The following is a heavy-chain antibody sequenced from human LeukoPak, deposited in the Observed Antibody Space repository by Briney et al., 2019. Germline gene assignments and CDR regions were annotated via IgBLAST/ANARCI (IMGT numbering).Heavy chain of an antibody. D-gene: IGHD6-6*01. J-gene: IGHJ5*02. Sequence: TGGSLRLSCAASGFTFSSYWMTWVRQAPGKGLEWVANIKQDGSEKYYVDSVKGRFTISRDNAKNSLYLQMNSLRAEDTAVYYCARAEARSIADNWFDPWGQGTLVTVSS. V-gene: IGHV3-7*01. CDR2: IKQDGSEK. CDR1: GFTFSSYW. CDR3: ARAEARSIADNWFDP.